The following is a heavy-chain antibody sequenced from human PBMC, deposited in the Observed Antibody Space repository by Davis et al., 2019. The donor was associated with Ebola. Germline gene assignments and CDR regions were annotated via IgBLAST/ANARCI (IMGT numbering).Heavy chain of an antibody. CDR1: GFTFSSYS. CDR2: ISSSSSYI. Sequence: GGSLRLSCAASGFTFSSYSMNWVRQAPGKGLEWVSSISSSSSYIYYADSVKGRFTISRDNAKNSLYLQMNSLRAEDTAVYYCARTDYGGDCYLYYYYYGMDVWGQGTTVTVSS. J-gene: IGHJ6*02. D-gene: IGHD2-21*01. V-gene: IGHV3-21*01. CDR3: ARTDYGGDCYLYYYYYGMDV.